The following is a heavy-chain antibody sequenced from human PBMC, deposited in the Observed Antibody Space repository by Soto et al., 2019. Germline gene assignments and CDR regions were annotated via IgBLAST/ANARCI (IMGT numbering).Heavy chain of an antibody. Sequence: QVQVVQSGAEVKKPGASVKVSCKASGYSFSTYSMHWARQAPGQGLEWMGWINGANGNTRYSQKFKDRVSISRDTPASTGYMELSSLRSEYTAVYYCARGKGMEENYYYHGMDVWGPGTTVIVSS. CDR1: GYSFSTYS. J-gene: IGHJ6*02. V-gene: IGHV1-3*01. CDR2: INGANGNT. D-gene: IGHD1-1*01. CDR3: ARGKGMEENYYYHGMDV.